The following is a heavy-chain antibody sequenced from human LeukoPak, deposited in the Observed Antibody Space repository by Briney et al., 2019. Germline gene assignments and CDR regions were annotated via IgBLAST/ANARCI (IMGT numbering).Heavy chain of an antibody. J-gene: IGHJ6*02. CDR2: ISYDGSNK. D-gene: IGHD3-10*01. CDR1: GFTFSSYA. V-gene: IGHV3-30*04. Sequence: GGSLRLSCAASGFTFSSYAMNWVRQAPGKGLEWVAVISYDGSNKYYADSVKGRFIISRDNSKNTLYLKMNSLRAEDTAVYYCARDQVLLWFGELSVYYYYGMDVWGQGTTVTVSS. CDR3: ARDQVLLWFGELSVYYYYGMDV.